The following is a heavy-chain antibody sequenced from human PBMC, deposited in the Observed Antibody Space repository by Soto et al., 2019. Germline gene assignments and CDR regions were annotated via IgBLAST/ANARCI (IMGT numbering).Heavy chain of an antibody. Sequence: SLRLSCAASGFTFSDYAMHWVRQAPGKGLEWVAVVSHDGRNTHYADSVKGRFTISRDSSKNTVSLEMTSLRAEDTAVYYCARGRGSTGYLGREHYFDYWGQGTLVTVSS. D-gene: IGHD2-2*01. CDR1: GFTFSDYA. CDR3: ARGRGSTGYLGREHYFDY. CDR2: VSHDGRNT. V-gene: IGHV3-30*03. J-gene: IGHJ4*02.